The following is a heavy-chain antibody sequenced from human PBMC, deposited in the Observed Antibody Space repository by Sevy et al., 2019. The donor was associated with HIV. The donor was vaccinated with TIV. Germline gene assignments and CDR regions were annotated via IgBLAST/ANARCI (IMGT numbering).Heavy chain of an antibody. CDR3: AKGDRTFYGMDV. V-gene: IGHV3-23*01. CDR2: ISGSGGTT. CDR1: GFTFSTYT. J-gene: IGHJ6*02. D-gene: IGHD2-15*01. Sequence: GWSLRLSCAASGFTFSTYTMNWVRQAPGKGLEWVSAISGSGGTTYNADSLKGRFTISRDNSKNALYLQMISLRAEDTAVYYCAKGDRTFYGMDVWGQGTTVTVSS.